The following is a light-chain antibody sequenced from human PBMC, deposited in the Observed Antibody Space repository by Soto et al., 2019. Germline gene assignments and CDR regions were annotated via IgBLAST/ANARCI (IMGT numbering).Light chain of an antibody. CDR2: EVN. CDR1: SSDVGAYNY. CDR3: SSYASTSTAV. V-gene: IGLV2-14*01. J-gene: IGLJ1*01. Sequence: QSVLTQPASVSGSPGQSITISCTGTSSDVGAYNYVSWYQQHPGKAPKLKIYEVNYRPSGVSNRFSGSKSGITASLTISGLQAEDEADYYCSSYASTSTAVFGSGTKLTVL.